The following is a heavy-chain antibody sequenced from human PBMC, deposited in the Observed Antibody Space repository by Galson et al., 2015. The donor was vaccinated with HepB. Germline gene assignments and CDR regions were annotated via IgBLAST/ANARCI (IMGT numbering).Heavy chain of an antibody. D-gene: IGHD2/OR15-2a*01. CDR2: IRSKANNYAT. V-gene: IGHV3-73*01. CDR1: GFIFSGSA. J-gene: IGHJ4*02. Sequence: SLRLSCAASGFIFSGSAIDWVRQASGKGPEWVGRIRSKANNYATFYVPSLKGRFTISRHDSKNMAYLHMRSLKTEDTAVYYCIRLGDLSGYSNRWGQGTLVTVSS. CDR3: IRLGDLSGYSNR.